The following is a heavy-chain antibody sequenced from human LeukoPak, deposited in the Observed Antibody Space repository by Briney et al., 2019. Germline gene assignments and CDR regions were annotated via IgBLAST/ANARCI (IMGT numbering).Heavy chain of an antibody. D-gene: IGHD3-22*01. V-gene: IGHV3-20*04. CDR3: AREKVVGGYYDSSGYPSY. J-gene: IGHJ4*02. CDR2: ITWNGDSK. CDR1: GFTFDDYG. Sequence: GGSLRLSCAASGFTFDDYGMTWVRQAPGKGLEWVSGITWNGDSKGYADSVKGRFTTSRDNAKNTLYLQMNSLRAEDTAVYYCAREKVVGGYYDSSGYPSYWGQGTLVTVSS.